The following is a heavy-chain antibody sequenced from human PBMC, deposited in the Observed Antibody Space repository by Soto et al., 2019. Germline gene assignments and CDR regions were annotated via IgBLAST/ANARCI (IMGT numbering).Heavy chain of an antibody. CDR1: GFTFSSFA. Sequence: QVRLVESGGGVVQPGRSLRLSCAASGFTFSSFAFHWVRQAPGKGLEWVAVISYDGSNKYYADSVKGRFTISKDNSKNTLYLQRNSLGAEDTAVYYCARDIEDYYGSGSYPSGIDYWGQGTLVTVSS. V-gene: IGHV3-30-3*01. J-gene: IGHJ4*02. D-gene: IGHD3-10*01. CDR3: ARDIEDYYGSGSYPSGIDY. CDR2: ISYDGSNK.